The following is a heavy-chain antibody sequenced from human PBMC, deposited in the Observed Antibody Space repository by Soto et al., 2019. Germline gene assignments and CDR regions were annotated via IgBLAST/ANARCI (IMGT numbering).Heavy chain of an antibody. D-gene: IGHD2-21*02. Sequence: GASVKVSCKVSGGTFSNSAISWVRQAPGQGLEWMGGIMPMFRTPDYAQKFQGRVTITADESTSTAYMELSSLRSEDTAVYYCARGCGGDCYSHYYYGMDVWGQGTTVTVSS. J-gene: IGHJ6*02. CDR2: IMPMFRTP. CDR1: GGTFSNSA. CDR3: ARGCGGDCYSHYYYGMDV. V-gene: IGHV1-69*13.